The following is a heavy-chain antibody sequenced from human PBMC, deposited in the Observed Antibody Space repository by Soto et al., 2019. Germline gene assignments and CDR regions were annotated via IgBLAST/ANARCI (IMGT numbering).Heavy chain of an antibody. Sequence: GESLKISCAASGFTFSSYAMSWVRQAPGKGLEWVSAISGSGGSTYYTDSVKGRFTISRDNSKNTLYLQMNSLRAEDTAVYYCAKDWGDAGSDAFDIWGQGTMVTVSS. CDR2: ISGSGGST. CDR3: AKDWGDAGSDAFDI. V-gene: IGHV3-23*01. CDR1: GFTFSSYA. D-gene: IGHD3-10*01. J-gene: IGHJ3*02.